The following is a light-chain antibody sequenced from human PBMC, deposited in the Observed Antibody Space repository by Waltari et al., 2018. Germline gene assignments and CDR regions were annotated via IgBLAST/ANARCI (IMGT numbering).Light chain of an antibody. CDR2: DAS. V-gene: IGKV1-33*01. CDR1: QDMRNY. Sequence: DIQMTQSPSSLSASVGDRVTITCQASQDMRNYLNWYQQKPVKAPKLLIYDASNLETGVPSRFSGSGSGTDFTFTISSLQPEDIATYYCQQYDNLPSYTFGQGTKLEIK. J-gene: IGKJ2*01. CDR3: QQYDNLPSYT.